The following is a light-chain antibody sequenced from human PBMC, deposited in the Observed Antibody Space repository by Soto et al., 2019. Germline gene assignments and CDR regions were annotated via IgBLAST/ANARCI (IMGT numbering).Light chain of an antibody. CDR1: QSINSGS. CDR3: QQYGSSPRT. V-gene: IGKV3-20*01. Sequence: EIVLTQSPGTLSLSPGERATLSCRASQSINSGSLAWYQQKPGQAPRLFIYGASSMATGIPDRFSGGGSGTDFTLTISRLEPEDYAVYYCQQYGSSPRTFGGGTKVEVK. CDR2: GAS. J-gene: IGKJ4*01.